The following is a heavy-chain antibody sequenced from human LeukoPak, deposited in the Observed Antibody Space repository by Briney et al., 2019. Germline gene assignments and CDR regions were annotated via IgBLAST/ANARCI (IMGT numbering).Heavy chain of an antibody. CDR2: VGGRGVKT. CDR1: GFTFSNYA. J-gene: IGHJ4*02. D-gene: IGHD3-10*01. Sequence: GGSLRLSCAASGFTFSNYAIHWVREALGKGLEWVSIVGGRGVKTYYADSVKGRFTISRDNSKNTVYLQMNSLRAEDTAVYYCAKRGDCSGTCTYDYWGQGTLVTVSS. V-gene: IGHV3-23*01. CDR3: AKRGDCSGTCTYDY.